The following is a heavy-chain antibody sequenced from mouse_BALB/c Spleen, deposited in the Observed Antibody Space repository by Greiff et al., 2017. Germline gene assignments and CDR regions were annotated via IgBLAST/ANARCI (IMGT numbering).Heavy chain of an antibody. V-gene: IGHV3-6*02. CDR3: ARVSYRYDPYAMDN. CDR2: ISYDGSN. CDR1: GYSITSGYY. Sequence: EVQLQQSGPGLVKPSQSLSLTCSVTGYSITSGYYWNWIRQFPGNKLEWMGYISYDGSNNYNPSLKNRISITRDTSKNQFFLKLNSVTTEDTATYYCARVSYRYDPYAMDNWGQGTSVTVSA. D-gene: IGHD2-14*01. J-gene: IGHJ4*01.